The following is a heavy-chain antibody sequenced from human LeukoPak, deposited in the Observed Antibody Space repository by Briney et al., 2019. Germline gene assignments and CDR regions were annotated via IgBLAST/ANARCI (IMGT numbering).Heavy chain of an antibody. J-gene: IGHJ4*02. D-gene: IGHD2-2*01. V-gene: IGHV3-48*03. CDR3: ARGFST. CDR1: GFSFSSYD. CDR2: ISTSGSRI. Sequence: LAGGSLRLSCAASGFSFSSYDMNWVRQAPGKGLEWLSYISTSGSRILYAHSVKGRFTISRDNAKRSLYLQMNSLRAEDTGVYYCARGFSTGGQGVLVTVSA.